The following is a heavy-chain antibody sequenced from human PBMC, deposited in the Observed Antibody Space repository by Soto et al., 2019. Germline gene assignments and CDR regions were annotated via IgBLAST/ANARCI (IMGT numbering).Heavy chain of an antibody. Sequence: QVQLQQLGAGPLRPLETLSLTCGVSGGSFSGYYWAWIRQSPGNGLEWIGEINDRGSINSNPSLKIPVSISVDTSKNHYSLNPRSVTAADTAVYYGARESHDILTGTPWVWYFDLWGRGTLVTVSS. CDR3: ARESHDILTGTPWVWYFDL. D-gene: IGHD3-9*01. CDR1: GGSFSGYY. V-gene: IGHV4-34*01. CDR2: INDRGSI. J-gene: IGHJ2*01.